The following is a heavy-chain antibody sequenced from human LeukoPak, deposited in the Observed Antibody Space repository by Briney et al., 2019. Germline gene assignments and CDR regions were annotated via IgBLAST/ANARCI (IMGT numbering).Heavy chain of an antibody. D-gene: IGHD2-21*02. CDR1: GGTFSSYA. CDR2: ISAYNGNT. Sequence: GASVKVSCRASGGTFSSYAISWVRQAPGQGLEWMGWISAYNGNTNYAQKLQGRVTMTTDTSTSTAYMELRSLRSDDTAVYYCARDGLAYCDGDCYPDYWGQGTLVTVSS. J-gene: IGHJ4*02. CDR3: ARDGLAYCDGDCYPDY. V-gene: IGHV1-18*01.